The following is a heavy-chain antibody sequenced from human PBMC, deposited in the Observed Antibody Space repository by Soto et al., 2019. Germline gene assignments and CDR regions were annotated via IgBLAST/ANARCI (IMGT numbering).Heavy chain of an antibody. CDR3: ARVGGINWFDP. V-gene: IGHV4-31*03. CDR2: IYYSGST. Sequence: SETLSLTCTVSGSSISSGGYYWSWIRQHPGKGLEWIGYIYYSGSTYYNPSLKSRVTISVDTSKNQFSLKLSSVTAADAAVYYCARVGGINWFDPWGQGTLVTVS. CDR1: GSSISSGGYY. D-gene: IGHD3-16*01. J-gene: IGHJ5*02.